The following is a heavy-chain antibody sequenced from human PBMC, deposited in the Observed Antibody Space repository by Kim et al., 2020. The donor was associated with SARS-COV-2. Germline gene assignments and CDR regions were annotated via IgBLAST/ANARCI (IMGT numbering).Heavy chain of an antibody. CDR3: ARDQGPNGDYFDY. D-gene: IGHD4-17*01. J-gene: IGHJ4*02. CDR1: GFTFSSYG. CDR2: IWYDGSNK. Sequence: GGSLRLSCAASGFTFSSYGMHWVRQAPGKGLEWVAVIWYDGSNKYYADSVKGRFTISRDNSKNTLYLQMNSLRAEDTAVYYCARDQGPNGDYFDYWGQGTLVTVSS. V-gene: IGHV3-33*01.